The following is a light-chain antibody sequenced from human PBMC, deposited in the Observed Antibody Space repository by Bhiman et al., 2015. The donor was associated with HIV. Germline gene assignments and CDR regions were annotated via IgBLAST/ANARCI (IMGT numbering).Light chain of an antibody. J-gene: IGLJ3*02. Sequence: QSVLTQPPSVSAAPGQTVTISCSGSASNIGRNSVSWYQYVPGAAPKLLIYDVDKRPSGVPDRFSGSKSGTSASLAISGLRSEDEADYYCAAWDDSLSGWVFGGGTKLTVL. CDR1: ASNIGRNS. CDR2: DVD. V-gene: IGLV1-47*01. CDR3: AAWDDSLSGWV.